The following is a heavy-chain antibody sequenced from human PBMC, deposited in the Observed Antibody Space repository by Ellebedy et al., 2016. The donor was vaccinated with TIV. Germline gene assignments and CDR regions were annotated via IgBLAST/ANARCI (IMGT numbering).Heavy chain of an antibody. CDR2: IWYDGSYK. CDR1: GFTFSSYG. V-gene: IGHV3-33*06. Sequence: GGSLRLSCAASGFTFSSYGMHWVRQAPGKGLEWVAVIWYDGSYKYYADSVKGRFTISRDNSKNALYLQMSNLRAEDTAVYYCAKATLGSCSGAKCYPFDYWGQGTLVTVSS. CDR3: AKATLGSCSGAKCYPFDY. J-gene: IGHJ4*02. D-gene: IGHD2-15*01.